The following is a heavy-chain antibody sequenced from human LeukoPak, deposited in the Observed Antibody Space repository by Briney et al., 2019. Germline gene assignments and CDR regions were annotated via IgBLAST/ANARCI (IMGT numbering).Heavy chain of an antibody. CDR2: IYTSGNT. CDR3: ARDTGYYYGSGIYLYYFDY. D-gene: IGHD3-10*01. J-gene: IGHJ4*02. Sequence: SETLSLTCTVSDGSISSYYWSWMRQPAGKGLEWIGRIYTSGNTNYNPSLESRVTMSVDTSRNQFSLKLSSVTAADTAVYYCARDTGYYYGSGIYLYYFDYWGQGTLVTVSS. V-gene: IGHV4-4*07. CDR1: DGSISSYY.